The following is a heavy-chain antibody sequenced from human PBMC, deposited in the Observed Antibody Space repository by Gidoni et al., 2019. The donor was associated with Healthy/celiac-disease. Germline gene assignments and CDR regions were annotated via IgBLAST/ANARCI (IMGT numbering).Heavy chain of an antibody. CDR2: INPSGGST. Sequence: QVQLVQSGAEVKKPGASVKVSCKASGYTFPRYYMHWVRQAPGQGLEWMGIINPSGGSTSYAQKFQGRVTMTRDTSTSTVYMELSSLRSEDTAVYYCARDRVVRGDYYYGMDVWGQGTTVTVSS. V-gene: IGHV1-46*01. J-gene: IGHJ6*02. CDR3: ARDRVVRGDYYYGMDV. CDR1: GYTFPRYY. D-gene: IGHD3-10*01.